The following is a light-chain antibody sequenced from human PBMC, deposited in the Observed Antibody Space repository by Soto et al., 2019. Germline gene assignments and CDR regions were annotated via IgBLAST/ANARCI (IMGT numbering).Light chain of an antibody. CDR2: GAS. J-gene: IGKJ5*01. Sequence: EIVMTQSPATLSVSPGERVTLSCRASQSVRSYLAWYQHKPGQPPRLLIYGASTRATGIPARFSGSGSGTDFTLTISSLQSEDFAVYCCQQCSDWRLFTFGPGTRLEIK. CDR3: QQCSDWRLFT. CDR1: QSVRSY. V-gene: IGKV3-15*01.